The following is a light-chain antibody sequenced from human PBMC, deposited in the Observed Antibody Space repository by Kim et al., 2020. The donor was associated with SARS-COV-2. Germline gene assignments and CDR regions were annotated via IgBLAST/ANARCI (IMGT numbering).Light chain of an antibody. Sequence: PGQSFTISCTGTSSDVGGYNYVSWYQQHPGKAPKLMIYDVSKRPSGVSNRFSGSKSGNTASLTISGLQAEDEADYYCSSYTSSSRVFGGGTQLTVL. V-gene: IGLV2-14*04. CDR1: SSDVGGYNY. J-gene: IGLJ3*02. CDR3: SSYTSSSRV. CDR2: DVS.